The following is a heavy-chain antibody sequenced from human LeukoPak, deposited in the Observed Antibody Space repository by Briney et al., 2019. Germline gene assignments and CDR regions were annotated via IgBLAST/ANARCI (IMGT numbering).Heavy chain of an antibody. V-gene: IGHV3-48*03. Sequence: GGSLRLSCAASGFTLRGYEMNWVRQAPGKGLELVSYISSTGSTIYYADSVKARFTISRDNSKNTLYLQMNSLRAEDTAVYYCATVWGAFDYWGQGTLVTVSS. D-gene: IGHD3-16*01. CDR1: GFTLRGYE. J-gene: IGHJ4*02. CDR3: ATVWGAFDY. CDR2: ISSTGSTI.